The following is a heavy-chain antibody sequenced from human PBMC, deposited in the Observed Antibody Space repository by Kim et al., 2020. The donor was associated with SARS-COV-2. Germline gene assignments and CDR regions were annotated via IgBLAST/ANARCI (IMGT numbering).Heavy chain of an antibody. Sequence: GGSLRLSCAASGFTFGDYAMHWVRQAPGKGLEWVSGISWNSGNIGYVDSVKGRFTISRDNAKNSLYLQMNSLRPEDTALYYRAKDREWDVGRGLDSWGQGTLVTVSS. CDR3: AKDREWDVGRGLDS. J-gene: IGHJ4*02. V-gene: IGHV3-9*01. D-gene: IGHD1-26*01. CDR1: GFTFGDYA. CDR2: ISWNSGNI.